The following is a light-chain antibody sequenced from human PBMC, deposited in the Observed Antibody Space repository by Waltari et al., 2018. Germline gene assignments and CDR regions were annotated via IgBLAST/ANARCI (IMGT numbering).Light chain of an antibody. CDR1: RSDVGGYNY. J-gene: IGLJ2*01. V-gene: IGLV2-23*02. Sequence: QSALTQPASVSGSPGQSITTSCTGTRSDVGGYNYVPWYQQHPGKAPKLMIYDVSKRPSGVSNRFSGSKSGNTASLTISGLQAEDEADYYCCSYAGSSTFRLGGGTKLTVL. CDR2: DVS. CDR3: CSYAGSSTFR.